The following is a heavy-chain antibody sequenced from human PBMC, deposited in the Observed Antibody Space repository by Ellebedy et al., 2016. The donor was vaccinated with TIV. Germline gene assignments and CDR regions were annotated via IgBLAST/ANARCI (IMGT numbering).Heavy chain of an antibody. CDR1: GFIFSSFA. J-gene: IGHJ4*02. Sequence: GESLKISCDASGFIFSSFAMSWVRQAPGKGLEWVSAIGGSGSRAYYADSVNGRFTISRDNAENTVYLQMDSLRADDTAVYYCARGMIRFGGIIVEDWGQGTLVTVSS. CDR3: ARGMIRFGGIIVED. D-gene: IGHD3-16*02. CDR2: IGGSGSRA. V-gene: IGHV3-23*01.